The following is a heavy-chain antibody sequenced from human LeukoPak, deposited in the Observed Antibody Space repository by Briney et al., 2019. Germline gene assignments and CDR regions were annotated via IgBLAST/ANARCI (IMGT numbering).Heavy chain of an antibody. CDR1: GYSFTLYG. D-gene: IGHD5-18*01. CDR3: ARAGAVVDTSDP. J-gene: IGHJ5*02. CDR2: ISAYNGNT. Sequence: GASVKVSCRASGYSFTLYGISWVRQAPGQGLEWMGWISAYNGNTNYAQKLQGRVTMTTDTSTSTAYMELRSLRSDDTAVYYCARAGAVVDTSDPWGQGTLVTVSS. V-gene: IGHV1-18*01.